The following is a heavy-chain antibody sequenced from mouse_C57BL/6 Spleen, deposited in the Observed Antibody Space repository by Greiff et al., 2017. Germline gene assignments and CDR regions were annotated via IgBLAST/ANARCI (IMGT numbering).Heavy chain of an antibody. CDR1: GFTFSSYA. CDR3: TRGGAYDDPYYYAMDY. V-gene: IGHV5-9-1*02. CDR2: ISSGGDYI. J-gene: IGHJ4*01. D-gene: IGHD2-3*01. Sequence: DVKLVESGEGLVKPGGSLKLSCAASGFTFSSYAMSWVRQTPEKRLEWVAYISSGGDYIYYADTVKGRFTISRDNARNTLYLQMSSLKSEDTAMYYCTRGGAYDDPYYYAMDYWGQGTSVTVSS.